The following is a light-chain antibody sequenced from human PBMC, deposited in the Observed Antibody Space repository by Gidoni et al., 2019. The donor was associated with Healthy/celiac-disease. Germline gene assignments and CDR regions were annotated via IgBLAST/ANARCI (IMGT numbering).Light chain of an antibody. V-gene: IGLV3-1*01. CDR3: QAWDSSPAV. Sequence: SDELTQPPSVSVSPGQTASITCSGDKLGDKYACWYQQKPGQSPVLVIYQDSKRPSGIPGRFSGSSSGNTATLPFSGTQAMDEADYYCQAWDSSPAVFGGGTKLTVL. CDR1: KLGDKY. J-gene: IGLJ2*01. CDR2: QDS.